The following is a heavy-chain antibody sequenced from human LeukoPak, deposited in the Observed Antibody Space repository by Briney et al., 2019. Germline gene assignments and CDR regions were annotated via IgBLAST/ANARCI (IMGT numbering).Heavy chain of an antibody. CDR1: GFTFSSYA. D-gene: IGHD5-24*01. J-gene: IGHJ5*02. Sequence: GGPLRLSCAASGFTFSSYATSWVRQAPGKGLEWVSTISGNGGRTYYADSVKGRFTISRDNSKNTLYLQMNSLRAEDTAVYYCAKVREMDTILGKFDNWGQGTLVTVSS. V-gene: IGHV3-23*01. CDR3: AKVREMDTILGKFDN. CDR2: ISGNGGRT.